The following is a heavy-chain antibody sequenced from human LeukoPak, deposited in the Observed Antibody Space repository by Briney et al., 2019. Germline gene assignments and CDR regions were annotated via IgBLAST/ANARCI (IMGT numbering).Heavy chain of an antibody. CDR3: ARGVEVVPADGLDP. V-gene: IGHV4-39*07. Sequence: SETLSLTCTVSGGSISSSSYYWGWIRQPPGRGLEWIGSIYYSGSTYYNPSLKSRVTISVDTSKNQFSLKLSSVTAADTAVYYCARGVEVVPADGLDPWGQGTLVTVSS. CDR1: GGSISSSSYY. D-gene: IGHD2-2*01. J-gene: IGHJ5*02. CDR2: IYYSGST.